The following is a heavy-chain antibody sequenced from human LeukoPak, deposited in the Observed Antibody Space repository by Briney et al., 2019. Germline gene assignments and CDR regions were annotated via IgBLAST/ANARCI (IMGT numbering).Heavy chain of an antibody. D-gene: IGHD3-22*01. CDR2: IWSDGSNK. J-gene: IGHJ3*02. V-gene: IGHV3-33*01. Sequence: GGSLRLSCAASGFTFSSYGMHWVRQAPGKGLEWVAVIWSDGSNKYYADSVKGRFTISRDNSKNTLYLQMNSLRAEDTAVYYCARADYYDSSGGAFDIWGQGTMVTVSS. CDR1: GFTFSSYG. CDR3: ARADYYDSSGGAFDI.